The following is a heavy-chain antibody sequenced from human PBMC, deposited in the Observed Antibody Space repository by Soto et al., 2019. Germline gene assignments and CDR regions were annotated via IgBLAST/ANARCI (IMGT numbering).Heavy chain of an antibody. CDR1: GGTFSSYA. D-gene: IGHD3-3*01. J-gene: IGHJ4*02. Sequence: QVQLVQSGAEVKKPGSSVNVSCTASGGTFSSYAISWVRQAPGQGLEWMGGIIPIFGTANYAQKFQGRVTITADESTSTAYMELSSLRSEDTAVYYCARSRIFGVVHLRYFDYWGQGTLVTVSS. V-gene: IGHV1-69*01. CDR2: IIPIFGTA. CDR3: ARSRIFGVVHLRYFDY.